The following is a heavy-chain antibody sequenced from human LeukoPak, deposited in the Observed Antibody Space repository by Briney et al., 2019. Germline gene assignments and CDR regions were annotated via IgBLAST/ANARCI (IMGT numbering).Heavy chain of an antibody. CDR3: ARDGLYDFWSGYPDY. V-gene: IGHV3-74*01. CDR1: GFTFSSYW. J-gene: IGHJ4*02. D-gene: IGHD3-3*01. CDR2: INSDGSST. Sequence: GGSLRLSCAASGFTFSSYWMHWVRQAPGKGLVWVLRINSDGSSTSYADSVKGRFTISRDNAKNTLYLQMNSLRAEDTAVYYCARDGLYDFWSGYPDYWGQGTLVTVSS.